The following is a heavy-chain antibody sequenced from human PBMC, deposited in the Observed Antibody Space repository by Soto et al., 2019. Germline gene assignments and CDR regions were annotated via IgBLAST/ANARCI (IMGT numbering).Heavy chain of an antibody. V-gene: IGHV4-59*08. D-gene: IGHD3-16*02. CDR2: IYYSGST. Sequence: PSETLPLTWTVSGGSISSYYWIWIRQPPGKGLEWIGYIYYSGSTNYNPSLKSRVTISVDTSKNQFSLKLSSVTAADTAVNYCAGTGGESGDYVWGSYRYTPLYYYYGMDVWGQGTTVTVSS. J-gene: IGHJ6*02. CDR3: AGTGGESGDYVWGSYRYTPLYYYYGMDV. CDR1: GGSISSYY.